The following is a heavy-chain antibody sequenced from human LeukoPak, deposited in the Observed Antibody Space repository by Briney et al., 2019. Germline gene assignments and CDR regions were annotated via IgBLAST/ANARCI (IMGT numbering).Heavy chain of an antibody. D-gene: IGHD3-16*01. CDR2: IYSSGRA. CDR1: GASINSGDYY. CDR3: ARDGGLYDLDV. V-gene: IGHV4-30-4*01. J-gene: IGHJ6*04. Sequence: SQTLSLTCTVSGASINSGDYYWTWIRQPPGKGLEWIGNIYSSGRAYYSPSLKSRITISLDTSKNQFSLKLTSVTAADTAVYFCARDGGLYDLDVWGKGTTVIVSS.